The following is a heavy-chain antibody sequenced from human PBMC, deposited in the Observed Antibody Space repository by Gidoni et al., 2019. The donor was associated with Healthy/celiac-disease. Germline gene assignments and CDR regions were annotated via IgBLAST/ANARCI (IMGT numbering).Heavy chain of an antibody. CDR1: GFTFSSYA. D-gene: IGHD3-22*01. CDR3: ASMSSGYSGFDY. Sequence: QVQLVESGGGVVQPGRSLRLSCAASGFTFSSYAMHWVRQAPGKGLEWVAVISYDGSNKYYADSVKGRFTISRDNSKNTLYLQMNSLRAEDTAVYYCASMSSGYSGFDYWGQGTLVTVSS. CDR2: ISYDGSNK. V-gene: IGHV3-30-3*01. J-gene: IGHJ4*02.